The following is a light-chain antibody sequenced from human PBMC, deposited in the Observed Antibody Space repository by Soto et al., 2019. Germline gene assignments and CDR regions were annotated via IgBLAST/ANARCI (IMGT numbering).Light chain of an antibody. J-gene: IGKJ1*01. CDR1: QSISDT. V-gene: IGKV3-15*01. CDR3: QQYNNWPWT. Sequence: PSPSPLLLSPRGRATLSCRASQSISDTLAWYQQKPGQAPRLLIYGASTRAPGFPARFSGSGSGTDFTLTISSLQSEDFAVYYCQQYNNWPWTFGQGTKV. CDR2: GAS.